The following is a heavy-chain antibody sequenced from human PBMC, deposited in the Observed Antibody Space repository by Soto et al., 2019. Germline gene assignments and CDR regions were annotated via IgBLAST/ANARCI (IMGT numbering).Heavy chain of an antibody. V-gene: IGHV4-59*08. Sequence: SETLSLTCTVSGGSISSYYWSWIRQPPGKGLEWIGYIYYSGSTNYNPSLKSRVTISVDTSKNQFSLKLSSVTAADTAVYYCARLSADYDFWSGYPGSRFDPWGQGTLVTVSS. CDR1: GGSISSYY. J-gene: IGHJ5*02. CDR2: IYYSGST. CDR3: ARLSADYDFWSGYPGSRFDP. D-gene: IGHD3-3*01.